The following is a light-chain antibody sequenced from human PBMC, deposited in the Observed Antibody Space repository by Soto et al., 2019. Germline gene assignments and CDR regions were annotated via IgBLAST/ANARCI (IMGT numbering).Light chain of an antibody. Sequence: QSALTQPASVSGSPGQSITISCSGTSSDIGGYNMVSWYQHHPGKAPKLIIYEVTHRPSGISDRFSASKSGNTASLTISGLQAEDEGDYYCSSYTRAKTYVFGTGTKVTVL. CDR1: SSDIGGYNM. CDR2: EVT. V-gene: IGLV2-14*01. J-gene: IGLJ1*01. CDR3: SSYTRAKTYV.